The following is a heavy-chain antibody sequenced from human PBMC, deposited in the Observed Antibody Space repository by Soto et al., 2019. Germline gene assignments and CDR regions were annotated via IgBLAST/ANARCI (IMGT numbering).Heavy chain of an antibody. D-gene: IGHD3-3*01. J-gene: IGHJ4*02. V-gene: IGHV4-39*01. Sequence: PSETLSLTCTVSGGSISSDSYYWVWIRQAPEKGLEWIASISYRGSTYSNPTLKSRLIISVDTSKSQFSLKLSSVTAADTAVYCCVRFWPPPDSGALTYYTSAFGCWGQVPRGTFSS. CDR1: GGSISSDSYY. CDR2: ISYRGST. CDR3: VRFWPPPDSGALTYYTSAFGC.